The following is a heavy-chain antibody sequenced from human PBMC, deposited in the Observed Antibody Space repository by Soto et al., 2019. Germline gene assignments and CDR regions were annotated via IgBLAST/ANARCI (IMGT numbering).Heavy chain of an antibody. V-gene: IGHV1-18*01. Sequence: ASVKVPCKASGYTFTNYGINWVRQAPGQGLEWMGWINVYNGNTNYAQSLQGRVIMTTDTSMNTAYMELRSLRSDDTAVYYCARDPLIVAVSSDYVMAVWGQGTTVPVSS. CDR3: ARDPLIVAVSSDYVMAV. CDR2: INVYNGNT. D-gene: IGHD2-21*01. CDR1: GYTFTNYG. J-gene: IGHJ6*02.